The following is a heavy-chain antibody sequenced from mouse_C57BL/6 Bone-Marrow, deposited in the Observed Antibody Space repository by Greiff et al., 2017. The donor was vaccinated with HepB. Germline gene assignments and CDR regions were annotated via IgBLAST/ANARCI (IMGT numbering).Heavy chain of an antibody. J-gene: IGHJ3*01. Sequence: QVHVKQPGAELVRPGSSVKLSCKASGYTFTSYWMDWVKQRPGQGLEWIGNIYPSDSETHYNQKFKDKATLTVDKSSSTAYMQLSSLTSEDSAVYYCARGGRRAWFAYWGQGTLVTVSA. V-gene: IGHV1-61*01. CDR2: IYPSDSET. CDR3: ARGGRRAWFAY. CDR1: GYTFTSYW.